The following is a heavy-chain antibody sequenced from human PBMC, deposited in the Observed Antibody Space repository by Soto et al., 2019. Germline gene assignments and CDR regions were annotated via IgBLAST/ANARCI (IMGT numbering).Heavy chain of an antibody. D-gene: IGHD3-10*01. CDR2: INPNSGGT. J-gene: IGHJ6*02. CDR3: ARDRGPGTQPNYYYYGMDG. V-gene: IGHV1-2*04. CDR1: GYTFTGYY. Sequence: ASVKVSCKASGYTFTGYYMHWVRQAPGQGLEWMGWINPNSGGTNYAQKFQGWATMTRDTSISTAYMELSRLRSDDTAVYYCARDRGPGTQPNYYYYGMDGWGQGTTVTVSS.